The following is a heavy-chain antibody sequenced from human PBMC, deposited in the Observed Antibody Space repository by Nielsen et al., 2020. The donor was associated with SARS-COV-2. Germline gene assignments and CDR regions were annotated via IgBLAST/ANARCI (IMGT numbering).Heavy chain of an antibody. CDR3: ARAKTTRVTIFGVVTPGAFDI. Sequence: GESRKISCAASGFTFSDYYMSWIRQAPGKGLEWVSYISSSGSTIYYADSVKGRFTISRDNAKNSLYLQMNSLRAEDTAVYYCARAKTTRVTIFGVVTPGAFDIWGQGTMVTVSS. V-gene: IGHV3-11*01. CDR2: ISSSGSTI. D-gene: IGHD3-3*01. CDR1: GFTFSDYY. J-gene: IGHJ3*02.